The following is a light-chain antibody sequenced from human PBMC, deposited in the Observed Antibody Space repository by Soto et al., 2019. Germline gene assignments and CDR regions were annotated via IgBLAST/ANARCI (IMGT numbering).Light chain of an antibody. CDR1: QSLLYSNVYNY. CDR3: MQALQRSLT. CDR2: LGS. V-gene: IGKV2-28*01. J-gene: IGKJ5*01. Sequence: DIVMTQSPLSLPVTPGEPASISCRSSQSLLYSNVYNYLDWYLQKPGQSPQLLIYLGSNRASGVPDRFSGSGAGRDFTMKISSVEAEDVVGYYFMQALQRSLTFGEGKRLEIK.